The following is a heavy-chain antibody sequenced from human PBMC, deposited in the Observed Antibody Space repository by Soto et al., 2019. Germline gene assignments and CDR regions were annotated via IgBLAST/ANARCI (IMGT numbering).Heavy chain of an antibody. D-gene: IGHD2-2*01. V-gene: IGHV3-21*01. Sequence: GGSLRLSCAASGFTLRDYSMNWVRQAPGKGLEWVSSISSSSSYIYYGDSVRGRFTISRDNTKNSLYLQVNSLRAEDTAVYYCARAHCSSTSCFFAGWFDPWGQGTLVTVSS. CDR1: GFTLRDYS. CDR3: ARAHCSSTSCFFAGWFDP. CDR2: ISSSSSYI. J-gene: IGHJ5*02.